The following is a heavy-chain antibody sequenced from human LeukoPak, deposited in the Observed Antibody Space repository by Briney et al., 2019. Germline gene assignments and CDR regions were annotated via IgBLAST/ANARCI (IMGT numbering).Heavy chain of an antibody. CDR3: ARVSAAGTGPDY. J-gene: IGHJ4*02. Sequence: SETLSLTCTVSGGSVSSGNYYWSWIRQPPGKGLEWIGFMSNSGHTDSTPSLKSRVTISVDTSKNRFSLKLNSVTAADTAVYYCARVSAAGTGPDYWGQGTLVTASS. CDR2: MSNSGHT. CDR1: GGSVSSGNYY. V-gene: IGHV4-61*01. D-gene: IGHD6-13*01.